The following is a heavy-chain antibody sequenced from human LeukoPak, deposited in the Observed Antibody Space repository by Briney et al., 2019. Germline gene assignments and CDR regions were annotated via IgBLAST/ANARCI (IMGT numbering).Heavy chain of an antibody. V-gene: IGHV3-21*01. CDR1: GFTFSSYS. CDR2: ISSSSSYI. Sequence: NPGGSLRLSCAASGFTFSSYSMNWVRQAPGKGLEWVSSISSSSSYIYYADSVKGRFTISRDNAKNSLYLQMNSLRAEDTAVYYCARPPRYCSGGSCLDYWGQGTLVTVSS. D-gene: IGHD2-15*01. CDR3: ARPPRYCSGGSCLDY. J-gene: IGHJ4*02.